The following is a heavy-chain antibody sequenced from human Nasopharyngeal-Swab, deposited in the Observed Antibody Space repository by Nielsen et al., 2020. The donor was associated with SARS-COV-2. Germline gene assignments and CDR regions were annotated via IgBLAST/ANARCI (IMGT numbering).Heavy chain of an antibody. CDR2: TYYRSKWYN. V-gene: IGHV6-1*01. Sequence: SQTLSLTCAISGDSVSSNSAAWNWIRQSPSRGPEWLGRTYYRSKWYNDYAVSVKSRITINPDTSKNQFSLQLNSVTPEDTAVYYCAREGRYCSGGSCKDYYYYYMDVWGKGTTVTVSS. J-gene: IGHJ6*03. CDR3: AREGRYCSGGSCKDYYYYYMDV. CDR1: GDSVSSNSAA. D-gene: IGHD2-15*01.